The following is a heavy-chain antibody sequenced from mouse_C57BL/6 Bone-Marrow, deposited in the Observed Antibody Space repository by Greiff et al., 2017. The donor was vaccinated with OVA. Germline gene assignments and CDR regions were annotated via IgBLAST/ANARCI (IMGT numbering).Heavy chain of an antibody. J-gene: IGHJ3*01. CDR3: ARDGGYYSKGAD. CDR2: ISDGGSYT. D-gene: IGHD2-5*01. CDR1: GFTFSSYA. Sequence: EVMLVESGGGLVKPGGSLKLSCAASGFTFSSYAMSWVRQTPEKRLEWVATISDGGSYTYYPDNVKGRFTISRDNAKNNLYLQMSHLKSEDTAMYYCARDGGYYSKGADWGQGTLVTVSA. V-gene: IGHV5-4*01.